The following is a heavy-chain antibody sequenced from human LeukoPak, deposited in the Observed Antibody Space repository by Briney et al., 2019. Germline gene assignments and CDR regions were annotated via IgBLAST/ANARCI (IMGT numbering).Heavy chain of an antibody. CDR2: IYYSGST. D-gene: IGHD5-24*01. V-gene: IGHV4-31*03. CDR3: ARAESLEIASNMSWFHP. CDR1: GGSISSGGYY. J-gene: IGHJ5*02. Sequence: SQTLSLTCTVSGGSISSGGYYWSWIRQHPGKGLEWIGYIYYSGSTYYNPSLKSRVTISVDTSKNQFSLKLSSVTAADTAVYYCARAESLEIASNMSWFHPWGQGTLVTVSS.